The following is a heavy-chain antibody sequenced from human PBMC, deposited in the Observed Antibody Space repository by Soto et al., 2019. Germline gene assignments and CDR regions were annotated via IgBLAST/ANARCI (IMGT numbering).Heavy chain of an antibody. D-gene: IGHD3-10*01. CDR2: VQSNHVT. J-gene: IGHJ4*02. CDR3: AKWLRGGSYYCDF. CDR1: GFTFGSYA. V-gene: IGHV3-23*01. Sequence: GEFLRLSCQVSGFTFGSYAMSWVRQAPGKGLEWVALVQSNHVTYYADSVRGRFTVSRDNSKNTLYLQMDSLRVEDTALYYCAKWLRGGSYYCDFWGQGAMVTVS.